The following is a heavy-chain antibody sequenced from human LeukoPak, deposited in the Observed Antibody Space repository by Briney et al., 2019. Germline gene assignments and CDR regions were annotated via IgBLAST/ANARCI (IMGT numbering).Heavy chain of an antibody. CDR2: INHSGST. Sequence: SETLSLTCAVYGASFSSYYWSWIRQPPGNWLEWIGEINHSGSTNYNPSLKSRVTISVDTSKNHFSLKLSSVTAADTAVYYCAGHWPPSIVSDYWGQGTLVTVSS. D-gene: IGHD2-15*01. J-gene: IGHJ4*02. V-gene: IGHV4-34*01. CDR3: AGHWPPSIVSDY. CDR1: GASFSSYY.